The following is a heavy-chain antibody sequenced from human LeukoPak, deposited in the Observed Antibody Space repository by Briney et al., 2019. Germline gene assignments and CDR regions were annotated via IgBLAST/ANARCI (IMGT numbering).Heavy chain of an antibody. CDR2: IYYTGST. CDR1: GGSISSSY. Sequence: SETLSLTCTVSGGSISSSYWSWIRQPPGKGLEWIGYIYYTGSTTYNPSLKSRVTISVDTSKNQFSLKLSSVTAADTAVYYCARVSIAAAEGWGQGTLVTVSS. J-gene: IGHJ4*02. D-gene: IGHD6-13*01. CDR3: ARVSIAAAEG. V-gene: IGHV4-59*01.